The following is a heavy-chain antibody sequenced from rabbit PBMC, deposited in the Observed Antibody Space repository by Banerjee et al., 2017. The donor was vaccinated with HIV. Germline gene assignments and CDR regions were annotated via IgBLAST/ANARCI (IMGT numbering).Heavy chain of an antibody. D-gene: IGHD8-1*01. Sequence: QSLEESGGDLVKPEGSLTLTCTASGFSFSSSYYMCWVRQAPGKGLELIACIYTSSGSTWYASWVNGRFTISRSTSLNTVDLKMTSLTAADTATYFCARDPYAGSSYYFELGYFSLWGQGTLVTVS. J-gene: IGHJ4*01. CDR2: IYTSSGST. CDR3: ARDPYAGSSYYFELGYFSL. CDR1: GFSFSSSYY. V-gene: IGHV1S43*01.